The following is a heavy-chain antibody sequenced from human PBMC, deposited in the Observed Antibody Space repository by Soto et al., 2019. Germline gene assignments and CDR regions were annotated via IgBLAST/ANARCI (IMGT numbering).Heavy chain of an antibody. CDR3: AKDAVKYFYGSGSYATTFYYGMDV. Sequence: PGGSLRLSCAASGFTFSSYAMHWVRQAPGKGLEWVAVISYDGSNKYYADSVKGRFTISRDNSKNTLYLQMNSLRAEDTAVYYCAKDAVKYFYGSGSYATTFYYGMDVWGQGTTVTVSS. CDR2: ISYDGSNK. J-gene: IGHJ6*02. V-gene: IGHV3-30-3*01. D-gene: IGHD3-10*01. CDR1: GFTFSSYA.